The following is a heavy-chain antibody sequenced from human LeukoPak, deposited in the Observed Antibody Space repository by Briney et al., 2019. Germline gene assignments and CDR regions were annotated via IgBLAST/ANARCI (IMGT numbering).Heavy chain of an antibody. CDR2: ISAYNGNT. D-gene: IGHD5-12*01. J-gene: IGHJ6*03. Sequence: EASVKVSCKASGYAFTSYGISWVRQAPGQGLEWMGWISAYNGNTTYAQKLQGRVTMTTDTSTSTAYMELRSLRSDDTAVYYCARGIVATSWHYYYMDVWGKGTTVTVSS. V-gene: IGHV1-18*01. CDR3: ARGIVATSWHYYYMDV. CDR1: GYAFTSYG.